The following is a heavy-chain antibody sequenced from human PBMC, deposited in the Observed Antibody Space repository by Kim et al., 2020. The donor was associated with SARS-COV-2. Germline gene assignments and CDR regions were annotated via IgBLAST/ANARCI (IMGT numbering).Heavy chain of an antibody. Sequence: GGSLRLSCAASGFTFSSYAMHWVRQAPGKVLEWVAVISYDGSNKYYADSVKGRFTISRDNSKNTLYLQMNSLRAEDTAVYYCARDYYDSSGYSNYGMDV. V-gene: IGHV3-30-3*01. CDR3: ARDYYDSSGYSNYGMDV. CDR1: GFTFSSYA. CDR2: ISYDGSNK. D-gene: IGHD3-22*01. J-gene: IGHJ6*01.